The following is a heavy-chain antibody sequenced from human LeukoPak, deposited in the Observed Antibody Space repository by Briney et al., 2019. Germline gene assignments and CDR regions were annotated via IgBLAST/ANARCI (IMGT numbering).Heavy chain of an antibody. CDR3: ARRGERITMVRGVLADAFDI. CDR1: GYSFTSYW. CDR2: IYPGDSDT. Sequence: GESLKISCKGSGYSFTSYWIGWVRQMPGKGLEWMGIIYPGDSDTRYSPSFQGQVTISADKSISTASLQWSSLKASDTAMYYCARRGERITMVRGVLADAFDIWGQGTMVTVSS. J-gene: IGHJ3*02. V-gene: IGHV5-51*01. D-gene: IGHD3-10*01.